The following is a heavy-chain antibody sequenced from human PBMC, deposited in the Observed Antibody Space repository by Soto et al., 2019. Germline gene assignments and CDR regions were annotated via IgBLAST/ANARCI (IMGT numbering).Heavy chain of an antibody. V-gene: IGHV2-5*01. CDR3: ARRSDPYYFDS. CDR2: IYGSDDK. CDR1: GFSLTTSAVA. J-gene: IGHJ4*02. Sequence: QITLKESGPPLVKPTQTLTLTCTFSGFSLTTSAVAVGWIRQPPGKALEWLAIIYGSDDKFYSPSLKTRLTITKDTSKNQVALTMTNMVPVDTATYYCARRSDPYYFDSWGQGTLVTVSS.